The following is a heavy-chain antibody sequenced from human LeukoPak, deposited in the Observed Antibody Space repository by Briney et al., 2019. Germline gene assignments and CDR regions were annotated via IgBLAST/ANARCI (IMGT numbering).Heavy chain of an antibody. CDR1: GFTFSSYA. J-gene: IGHJ4*02. CDR2: ISGSGGST. CDR3: ARAYCSGGSCYFGY. D-gene: IGHD2-15*01. V-gene: IGHV3-23*01. Sequence: GGSLRLSCAASGFTFSSYAMSWVRQAPGKGLEWVSAISGSGGSTYYADSVKGRFTISRDNSKNTLYLQMNSLRAEDTAVYYCARAYCSGGSCYFGYWGQGALVTVSS.